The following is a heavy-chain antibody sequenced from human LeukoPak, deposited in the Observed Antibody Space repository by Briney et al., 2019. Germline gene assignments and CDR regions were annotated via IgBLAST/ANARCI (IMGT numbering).Heavy chain of an antibody. CDR1: GFTFSSYS. J-gene: IGHJ2*01. CDR2: ISSSSSSYI. V-gene: IGHV3-21*01. CDR3: ARDLNFGVVQAWAFDL. Sequence: SGGSLRLSCAASGFTFSSYSMNWVRQAPGKGLEWVSSISSSSSSYIYYADSVKGRFTISRDNAKNSLYLQMNSLRAEDTAVYYCARDLNFGVVQAWAFDLWGRGTLVTVSS. D-gene: IGHD2-2*01.